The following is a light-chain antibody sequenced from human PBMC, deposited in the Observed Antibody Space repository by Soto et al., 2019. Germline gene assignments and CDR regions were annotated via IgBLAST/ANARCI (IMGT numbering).Light chain of an antibody. J-gene: IGLJ1*01. V-gene: IGLV2-14*03. CDR1: SSDVGAYDF. CDR2: EVS. Sequence: QSVLTQPASVSGSPGQSIAISCTGTSSDVGAYDFVSWYQQHPDKAHKLMIYEVSNRPSGVSDRFSGSKSVNTATLTISGLQGEDEADYYCSSYTTSSTRVFGTGTKVTVL. CDR3: SSYTTSSTRV.